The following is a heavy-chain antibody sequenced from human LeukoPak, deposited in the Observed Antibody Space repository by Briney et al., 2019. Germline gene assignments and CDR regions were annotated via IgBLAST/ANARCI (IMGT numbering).Heavy chain of an antibody. V-gene: IGHV3-30-3*01. CDR2: ISYDGSNK. J-gene: IGHJ6*02. CDR3: AREVYCSSTSCWFYYYYGMDV. D-gene: IGHD2-2*01. Sequence: GGSLRLSCAASGFTFSSYAMHWDRQAPGKGLEWVAVISYDGSNKYYADSVKGRFTISRDSSKNTLYLQMNSLRAEDTAVYYCAREVYCSSTSCWFYYYYGMDVWGQGTTVTVSS. CDR1: GFTFSSYA.